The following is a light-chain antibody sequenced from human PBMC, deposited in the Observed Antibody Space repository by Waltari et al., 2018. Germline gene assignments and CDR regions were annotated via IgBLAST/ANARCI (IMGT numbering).Light chain of an antibody. CDR3: CSYLGSNTWV. V-gene: IGLV2-23*01. J-gene: IGLJ2*01. Sequence: QSALTQPASVSGSPGQSITISCTGTSSGVGNYDLVSWYQHHPGRAPKLIIYGANERPSGGSNRFSCSKSGIAASLTISGLQAEDEADYYCCSYLGSNTWVFGGGTKLTVL. CDR1: SSGVGNYDL. CDR2: GAN.